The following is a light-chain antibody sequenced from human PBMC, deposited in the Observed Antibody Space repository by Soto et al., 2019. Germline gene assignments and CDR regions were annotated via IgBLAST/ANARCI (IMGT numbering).Light chain of an antibody. CDR2: DAS. Sequence: GDRVTITCRASQSISSWLAWYQQKPGEAPKLLIYDASALPRGVPSRFSGSGSGTKFTLTIASLQPDDFATYYCQQYETFSGTFGPGTKVDTK. CDR3: QQYETFSGT. V-gene: IGKV1-5*01. CDR1: QSISSW. J-gene: IGKJ1*01.